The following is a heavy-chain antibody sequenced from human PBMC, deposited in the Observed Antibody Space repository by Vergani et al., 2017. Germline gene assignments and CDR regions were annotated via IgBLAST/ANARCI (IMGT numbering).Heavy chain of an antibody. V-gene: IGHV1-69*13. CDR1: GGTFSSNS. CDR3: ARSEYYYGSGSWFDP. Sequence: QGQLAQSGAEVKKPGSSVKVSCKASGGTFSSNSISWVRQAPGQGLEWMGRIIPIFGTANYAQKFQGRVTITADESTSTAYMELSSLRSEDTAVYYCARSEYYYGSGSWFDPWGQGTLVTVSS. D-gene: IGHD3-10*01. J-gene: IGHJ5*02. CDR2: IIPIFGTA.